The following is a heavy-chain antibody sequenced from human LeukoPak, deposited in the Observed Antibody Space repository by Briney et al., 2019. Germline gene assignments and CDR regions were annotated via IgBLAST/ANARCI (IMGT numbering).Heavy chain of an antibody. CDR3: AKQDYGSGSYIGY. D-gene: IGHD3-10*01. J-gene: IGHJ4*02. CDR2: ISYDGSNK. CDR1: GFTFSSYG. Sequence: GGSLRLSCAASGFTFSSYGMHWVRQAPGKGLEWVAVISYDGSNKYYADSVKGRFTISRDNSKNTLYLQMNSLRAEDTAVYYCAKQDYGSGSYIGYWGQGTLVTVSS. V-gene: IGHV3-30*18.